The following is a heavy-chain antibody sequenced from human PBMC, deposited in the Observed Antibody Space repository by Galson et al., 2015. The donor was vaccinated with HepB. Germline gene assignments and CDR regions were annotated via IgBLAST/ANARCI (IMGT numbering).Heavy chain of an antibody. J-gene: IGHJ4*02. CDR2: IIPILGIA. D-gene: IGHD3-10*01. V-gene: IGHV1-69*04. Sequence: SVKVSCKASGGTFSSYAISWVRQAPGQGLEWMGRIIPILGIANYAQKFRGRVTITADKSTSTAYMELSGLRSEDTAVYYCARSRITMVRGVEGPFDYWGQGTLVTVSS. CDR1: GGTFSSYA. CDR3: ARSRITMVRGVEGPFDY.